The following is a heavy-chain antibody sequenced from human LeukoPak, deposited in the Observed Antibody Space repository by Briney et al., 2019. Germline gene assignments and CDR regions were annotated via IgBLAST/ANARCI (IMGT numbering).Heavy chain of an antibody. J-gene: IGHJ4*02. V-gene: IGHV3-48*01. CDR1: GFTFSSYS. D-gene: IGHD6-13*01. CDR3: SRSSGYSGSWSPNGDFDY. Sequence: GGSLRLSCAASGFTFSSYSMNWVRQAPGKGLEWVSYISSSSSTIYYADSVKGRFTISRDNAKNSLYLQMNSLRAEDTAVYYCSRSSGYSGSWSPNGDFDYWGKGTLVTVSS. CDR2: ISSSSSTI.